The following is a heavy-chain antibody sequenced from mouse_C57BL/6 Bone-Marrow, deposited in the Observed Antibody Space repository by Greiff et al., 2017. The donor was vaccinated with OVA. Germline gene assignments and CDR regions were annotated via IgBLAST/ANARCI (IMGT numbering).Heavy chain of an antibody. Sequence: VQLQQSGPELVKPGASVKISCKASGYTFTDYYMNWVKQSHGKSLEWIGDINPNNGGTSYNQKFKGKATLTVDKSSSTAYMELRSLTSEDSAVYYCASEGYYGSSYGYFDYWGQGTTLTVSS. CDR1: GYTFTDYY. D-gene: IGHD1-1*01. J-gene: IGHJ2*01. V-gene: IGHV1-26*01. CDR2: INPNNGGT. CDR3: ASEGYYGSSYGYFDY.